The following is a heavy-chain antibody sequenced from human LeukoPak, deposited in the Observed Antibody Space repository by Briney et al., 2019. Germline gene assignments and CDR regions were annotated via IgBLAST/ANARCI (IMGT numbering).Heavy chain of an antibody. CDR2: INPNSGDT. D-gene: IGHD3-16*01. CDR3: ARRYSYAYGYMDV. V-gene: IGHV1-2*02. CDR1: GYTFTSYG. J-gene: IGHJ6*03. Sequence: ASVKVSCKASGYTFTSYGISWVRQAPGQGLEWMGWINPNSGDTNSAQKFQGRVTMTRDTSISTAYMELRSLRSDDTAVYYCARRYSYAYGYMDVWGKGTTVTVSS.